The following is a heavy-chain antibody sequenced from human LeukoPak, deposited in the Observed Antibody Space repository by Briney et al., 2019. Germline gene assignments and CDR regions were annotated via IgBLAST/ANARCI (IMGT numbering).Heavy chain of an antibody. CDR2: ISSSGSTI. V-gene: IGHV3-11*04. D-gene: IGHD3-22*01. Sequence: GGSLRLSCAASGFTFSNYYMSWIRQAPGKGLEWVSYISSSGSTIYYADSVKGRFTISRDNSKNTLYLHMDSLRAEDTAVYYCARASAYYGSSGYFSFDPWGQGTLVTVAS. CDR1: GFTFSNYY. CDR3: ARASAYYGSSGYFSFDP. J-gene: IGHJ5*02.